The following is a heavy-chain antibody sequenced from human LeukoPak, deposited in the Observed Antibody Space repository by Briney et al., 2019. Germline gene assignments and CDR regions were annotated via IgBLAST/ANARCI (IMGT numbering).Heavy chain of an antibody. CDR1: GFTFSNYG. CDR2: IWYDGSNK. J-gene: IGHJ4*02. V-gene: IGHV3-33*01. CDR3: ARGRYGDVLFDY. Sequence: GGSVILSCAASGFTFSNYGMHWVGQAPGKGLEWVAVIWYDGSNKFYADSVKGRFTISRDNSKNTLYLQMKSLRAEDTAVYYCARGRYGDVLFDYWGQATLVTVSS. D-gene: IGHD4-17*01.